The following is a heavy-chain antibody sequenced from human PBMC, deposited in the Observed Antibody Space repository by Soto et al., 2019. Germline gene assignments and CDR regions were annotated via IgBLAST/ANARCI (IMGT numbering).Heavy chain of an antibody. CDR2: IDWDDDK. D-gene: IGHD5-12*01. J-gene: IGHJ5*02. CDR1: GFSLSTSGMC. Sequence: SGPTLVNPTQTLTLTCTFSGFSLSTSGMCVSWIRQPPGKALEWLARIDWDDDKYYSTSLKTRLTIPKDTSKNQVVLTMTNMEPVDTATYYCARIQDGYNPSNWFDPWRHGTLVTVPP. CDR3: ARIQDGYNPSNWFDP. V-gene: IGHV2-70*11.